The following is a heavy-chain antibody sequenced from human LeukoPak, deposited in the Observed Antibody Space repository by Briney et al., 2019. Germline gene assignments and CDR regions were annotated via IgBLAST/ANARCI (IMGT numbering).Heavy chain of an antibody. J-gene: IGHJ4*02. CDR3: AKEKQRNFDY. CDR1: GFTFSHYA. Sequence: GGSLRLSCAASGFTFSHYAMSWVRQAPGKGLEWVSCISGSGDSPGYGDSVKGRFTISRDNSKNTLYLQMNSLRAEDTAVYYCAKEKQRNFDYWGRGTLVTVSS. CDR2: ISGSGDSP. V-gene: IGHV3-23*01.